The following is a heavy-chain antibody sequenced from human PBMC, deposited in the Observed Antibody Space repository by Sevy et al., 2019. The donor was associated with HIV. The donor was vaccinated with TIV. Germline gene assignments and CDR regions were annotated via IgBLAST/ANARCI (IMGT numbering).Heavy chain of an antibody. Sequence: GGSLRLSCAASGFTFSSYSMNWVRQAPGKGLEWVSYIDKNSGTIYYADSVKGRFLISRDNAKNSLSLQMNGLRDEDPAVYYCTRANLEYCSGGSCSTFGFWGQGTLVTISS. CDR2: IDKNSGTI. V-gene: IGHV3-48*02. CDR1: GFTFSSYS. CDR3: TRANLEYCSGGSCSTFGF. D-gene: IGHD2-15*01. J-gene: IGHJ4*02.